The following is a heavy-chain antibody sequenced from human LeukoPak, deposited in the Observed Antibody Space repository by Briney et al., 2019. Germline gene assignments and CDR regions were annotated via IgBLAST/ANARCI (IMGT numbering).Heavy chain of an antibody. CDR1: GYTFTSYG. CDR3: ARLNWTDGLDV. Sequence: ASVKVSCKASGYTFTSYGISWVRQAPGQGPEWMGWIDPNGGGTNYPQKFQGRVTMTRDTSTNTAYLDLSRLRSDDTAVYYCARLNWTDGLDVWGQGTTVTVSS. CDR2: IDPNGGGT. J-gene: IGHJ6*02. V-gene: IGHV1-2*02. D-gene: IGHD1-1*01.